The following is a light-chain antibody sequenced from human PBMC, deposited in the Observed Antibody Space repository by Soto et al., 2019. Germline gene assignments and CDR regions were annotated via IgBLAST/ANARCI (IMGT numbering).Light chain of an antibody. Sequence: DIQMTQSPSSLSASVGDRVTITCRASQSISIYLNWYQQKPGKAPKLLIYAASSLQSGVPSRFGSSGSGTDFTLTISSLQREDLATYYCQQSLTTPLTFGGGTKVEIK. J-gene: IGKJ4*01. CDR1: QSISIY. V-gene: IGKV1-39*01. CDR3: QQSLTTPLT. CDR2: AAS.